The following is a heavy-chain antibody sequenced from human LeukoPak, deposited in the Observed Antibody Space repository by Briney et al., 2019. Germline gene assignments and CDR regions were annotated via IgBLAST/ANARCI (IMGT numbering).Heavy chain of an antibody. V-gene: IGHV3-23*01. CDR2: ISGSGGSP. Sequence: GGSLRLSCAASGFTFSSYAMSWVRQAPGEGLEWVSSISGSGGSPYYAGSVKGRFTISRDNSKNTLYLQMNSLRAEDTAVYYCATPTTVTTDIWGQGTMVTVSS. D-gene: IGHD4-17*01. CDR1: GFTFSSYA. J-gene: IGHJ3*02. CDR3: ATPTTVTTDI.